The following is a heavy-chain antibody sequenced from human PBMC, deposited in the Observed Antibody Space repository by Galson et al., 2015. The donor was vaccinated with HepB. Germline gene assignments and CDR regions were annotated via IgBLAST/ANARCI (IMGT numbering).Heavy chain of an antibody. Sequence: SLRLSCAASGFTFGDYAMSWFRQAPGKGLEWVGFIRSKTYGGTTEYAASVKGRFTISRDDSKSIAYLQMNSQKTEDTAVYYCTRERYYDSSGYSVLDYWGQGTLVTVSS. D-gene: IGHD3-22*01. CDR1: GFTFGDYA. V-gene: IGHV3-49*03. CDR3: TRERYYDSSGYSVLDY. CDR2: IRSKTYGGTT. J-gene: IGHJ4*02.